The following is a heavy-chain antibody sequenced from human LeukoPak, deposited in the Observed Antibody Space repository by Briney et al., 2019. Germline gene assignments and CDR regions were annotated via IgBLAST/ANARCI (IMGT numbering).Heavy chain of an antibody. V-gene: IGHV4-34*01. Sequence: PSETLSLTCAVYGGSFSGYYWSWIRQPPGKGLEWIGEINHSGSTNYNPSLKSRVTISVDTSKNQFSLKLSSVTAADTAVYYCARGDHGDYWIDYWGQGTLVTVSS. J-gene: IGHJ4*02. CDR1: GGSFSGYY. CDR2: INHSGST. D-gene: IGHD4-17*01. CDR3: ARGDHGDYWIDY.